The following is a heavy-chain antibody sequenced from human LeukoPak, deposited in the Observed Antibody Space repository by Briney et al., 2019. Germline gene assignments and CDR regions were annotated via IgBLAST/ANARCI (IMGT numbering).Heavy chain of an antibody. Sequence: PGGSLRLSCAASGFTFSSYTMNWVRQPPGKGLEWVSSIISSSSYIYYADSVKGRFTISRDNAKNSLYLQMNSLRAEDTAVYYCASDSPGYCSGGSCYGLDYWGQGTLVTVSS. J-gene: IGHJ4*02. D-gene: IGHD2-15*01. V-gene: IGHV3-21*01. CDR2: IISSSSYI. CDR3: ASDSPGYCSGGSCYGLDY. CDR1: GFTFSSYT.